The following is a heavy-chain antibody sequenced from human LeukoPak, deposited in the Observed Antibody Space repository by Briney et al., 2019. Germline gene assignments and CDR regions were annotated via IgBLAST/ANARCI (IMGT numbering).Heavy chain of an antibody. V-gene: IGHV1-2*02. Sequence: ASVKVSCKASGYTFTGYFMHWVRQAPGQGLEWMGWINLNSGGTNYAQSFQGRVIMTRDTSISTAYMELSSLRSDDTAIYYCARDAEGHLRVLKSAASCPDWCQGTLVTVSS. J-gene: IGHJ4*02. D-gene: IGHD2-15*01. CDR2: INLNSGGT. CDR1: GYTFTGYF. CDR3: ARDAEGHLRVLKSAASCPD.